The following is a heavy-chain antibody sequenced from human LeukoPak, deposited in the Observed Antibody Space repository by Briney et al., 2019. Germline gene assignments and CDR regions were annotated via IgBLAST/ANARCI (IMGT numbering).Heavy chain of an antibody. V-gene: IGHV4-34*01. Sequence: SETLSLTCAVYGGSFSGYYWSWIRQPPGKGLEWIGEINHRGSTNYNPSLKSRVTISVDTSKNQFSLKLSSVTAADTAVYYCARGESGCSGGSCYSGYYGMDVWGQGTTVTVSS. CDR1: GGSFSGYY. CDR2: INHRGST. J-gene: IGHJ6*02. D-gene: IGHD2-15*01. CDR3: ARGESGCSGGSCYSGYYGMDV.